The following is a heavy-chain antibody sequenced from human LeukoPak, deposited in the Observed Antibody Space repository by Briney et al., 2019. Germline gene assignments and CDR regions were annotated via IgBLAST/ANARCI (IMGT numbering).Heavy chain of an antibody. CDR3: TRESPHLICSSTSCYWFPDAFDI. CDR2: IRSKAYGGTT. J-gene: IGHJ3*02. V-gene: IGHV3-49*04. D-gene: IGHD2-2*01. CDR1: GFTFGDYA. Sequence: GGSLRLSCTASGFTFGDYAMSWVRQAPGKGLEWVGFIRSKAYGGTTEYAASVKGRFTISRDDSKSIAYLQMNSLKTEDISVYYWTRESPHLICSSTSCYWFPDAFDIWGQGTMVTVSS.